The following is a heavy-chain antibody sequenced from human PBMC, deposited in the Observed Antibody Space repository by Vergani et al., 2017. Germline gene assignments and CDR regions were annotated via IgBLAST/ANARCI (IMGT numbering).Heavy chain of an antibody. CDR2: IYHSGST. V-gene: IGHV4-38-2*02. CDR3: ARHSPAANWFDP. J-gene: IGHJ5*02. CDR1: GYSISSGYY. D-gene: IGHD2-2*01. Sequence: QMQLQESGPGLVKASETLSLTCTVSGYSISSGYYWGWIRQPPGKGLEWIGSIYHSGSTYYNPSLKSRVTISVDTSKNQFSLKLSSVTAADTAVYYCARHSPAANWFDPWGQGTLVTVSS.